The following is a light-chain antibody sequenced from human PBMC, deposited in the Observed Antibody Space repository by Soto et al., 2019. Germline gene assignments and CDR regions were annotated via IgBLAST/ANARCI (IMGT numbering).Light chain of an antibody. CDR2: AAS. V-gene: IGKV1-8*01. CDR3: QQYYSYPPWT. J-gene: IGKJ1*01. Sequence: AIQNKKTQSSLSASTGDRVTITCRASQGISSYLAWYQQKPGKAPKLLIYAASTLQSGVPSRFSGSGSGTDFTLTISCLQSEDFATYYCQQYYSYPPWTFGQGTKVDIK. CDR1: QGISSY.